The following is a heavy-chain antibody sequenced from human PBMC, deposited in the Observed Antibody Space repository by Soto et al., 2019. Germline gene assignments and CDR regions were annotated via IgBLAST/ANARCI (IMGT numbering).Heavy chain of an antibody. Sequence: SVKVSSKASGGTFSSYAITWVRQAPGQGLEWMGGIIPIFGTANYAQKFQARVTITADESTSTAYMELSSLRSEDTAVYYCARDRGPSSGYYPYWFDPWGQGNLVTVS. CDR2: IIPIFGTA. D-gene: IGHD3-22*01. V-gene: IGHV1-69*13. J-gene: IGHJ5*02. CDR1: GGTFSSYA. CDR3: ARDRGPSSGYYPYWFDP.